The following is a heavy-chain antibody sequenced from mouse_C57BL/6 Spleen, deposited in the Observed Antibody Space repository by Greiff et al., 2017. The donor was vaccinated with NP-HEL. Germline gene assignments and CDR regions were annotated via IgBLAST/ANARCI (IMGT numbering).Heavy chain of an antibody. CDR2: INPGSGGT. J-gene: IGHJ2*01. Sequence: VQLQQSGAELVRPGTSVKVSCKASGYAFTNYLIEWVKQRPGQGLEWIGVINPGSGGTNYNEKFKGKATLTADKSSSTASMQLSSPTSEDSAVYFCARDTGNYVATWGQGTTLTVSS. CDR3: ARDTGNYVAT. D-gene: IGHD2-1*01. CDR1: GYAFTNYL. V-gene: IGHV1-54*01.